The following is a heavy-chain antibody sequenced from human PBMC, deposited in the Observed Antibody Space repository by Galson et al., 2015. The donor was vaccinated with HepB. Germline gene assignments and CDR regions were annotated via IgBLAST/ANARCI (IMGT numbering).Heavy chain of an antibody. V-gene: IGHV1-69*13. Sequence: SVKVSCKASGGTFSSYAISWVRQAPGQGLEWMGGIIPIFGTANYAQKFQGRVTITADESTSTAYMELSSLRSEDTAVYYCARPGRGYSYGLDYWGQGTLVTVSS. J-gene: IGHJ4*02. D-gene: IGHD5-18*01. CDR2: IIPIFGTA. CDR1: GGTFSSYA. CDR3: ARPGRGYSYGLDY.